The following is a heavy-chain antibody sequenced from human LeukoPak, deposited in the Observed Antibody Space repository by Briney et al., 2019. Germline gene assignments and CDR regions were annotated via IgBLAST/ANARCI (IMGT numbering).Heavy chain of an antibody. D-gene: IGHD3-22*01. CDR2: IYYSGST. V-gene: IGHV4-39*01. J-gene: IGHJ1*01. Sequence: SETLSLTCSVSSGSISSSSYYWGWIRQPPGKGLEWIGSIYYSGSTNYNPSLKSRVTISIDTSKNQFSLKLACVTAADTAVYYCARHFIGYYDSSGYVQHWGQGTLVTVSS. CDR1: SGSISSSSYY. CDR3: ARHFIGYYDSSGYVQH.